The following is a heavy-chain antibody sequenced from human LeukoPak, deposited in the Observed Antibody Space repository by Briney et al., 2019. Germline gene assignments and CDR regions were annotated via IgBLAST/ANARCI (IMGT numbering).Heavy chain of an antibody. D-gene: IGHD6-19*01. J-gene: IGHJ4*02. CDR2: IYYSGRT. V-gene: IGHV4-39*01. CDR3: ARQVVAVAGTGYFDY. Sequence: SETLSLTCTVSGGSIRSSSYYWGWIRQPPGKGLEWSGSIYYSGRTYYTASLKSRGTISVDTSKNQFSLKLNSVTAADTAVNFCARQVVAVAGTGYFDYWGQGTLVTVSS. CDR1: GGSIRSSSYY.